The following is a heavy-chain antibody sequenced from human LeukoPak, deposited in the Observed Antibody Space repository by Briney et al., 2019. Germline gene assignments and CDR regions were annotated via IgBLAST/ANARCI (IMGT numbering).Heavy chain of an antibody. CDR2: ISAYNGNT. Sequence: ASVKVSCKASGSTFTSYGISWVRQAPGQGLEWMGWISAYNGNTNYAQKLQGRVTMTTDTSTSTAYMELRSLRSDDTAVYYCARESGYYDSSGYGPWRDYWGQGTLVTVSS. CDR3: ARESGYYDSSGYGPWRDY. CDR1: GSTFTSYG. D-gene: IGHD3-22*01. J-gene: IGHJ4*02. V-gene: IGHV1-18*01.